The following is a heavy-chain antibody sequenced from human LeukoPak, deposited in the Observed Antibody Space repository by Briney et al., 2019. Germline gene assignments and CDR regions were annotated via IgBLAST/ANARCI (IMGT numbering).Heavy chain of an antibody. CDR2: INTDGSST. V-gene: IGHV3-74*01. J-gene: IGHJ4*02. CDR3: ARDFGSSVPTEGFDY. D-gene: IGHD6-25*01. Sequence: PGGSLRLSCAASGFTFSSYWMHWVRQAPGKGLVWVSRINTDGSSTSYADSVKGRFTISRDNAKNTLYLQMNSLRAEDTAVYYCARDFGSSVPTEGFDYWGQGTLVTVSS. CDR1: GFTFSSYW.